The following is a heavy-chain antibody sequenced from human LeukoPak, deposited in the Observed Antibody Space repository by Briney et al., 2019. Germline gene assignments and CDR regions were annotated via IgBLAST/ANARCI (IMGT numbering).Heavy chain of an antibody. CDR2: ISSSSSYI. Sequence: PGGSLRLSCAASGFTFSNFGINWVRQAPGKGLEWVSSISSSSSYISYADSVKGRFTISRDNAKNSLDLQMNSLRAEDTAVYYCAKDGDSLLLHYFDYWGQGTLVTVSS. CDR3: AKDGDSLLLHYFDY. V-gene: IGHV3-21*01. J-gene: IGHJ4*02. D-gene: IGHD3-22*01. CDR1: GFTFSNFG.